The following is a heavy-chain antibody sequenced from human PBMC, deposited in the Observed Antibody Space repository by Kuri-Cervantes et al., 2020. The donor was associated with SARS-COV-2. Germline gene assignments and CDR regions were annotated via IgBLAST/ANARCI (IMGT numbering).Heavy chain of an antibody. CDR1: GYTFIVYD. V-gene: IGHV1-24*01. CDR3: ATGPPIQQKVKFWCDP. Sequence: ASVKVSCKASGYTFIVYDIEWVRQAPGKGLEWMGGFDPDDGETIYAQKFQGRVTMTEDTSTDTAYMELSSLRSEDTAVYYCATGPPIQQKVKFWCDPWGQGTLVTVSS. J-gene: IGHJ5*02. CDR2: FDPDDGET. D-gene: IGHD6-13*01.